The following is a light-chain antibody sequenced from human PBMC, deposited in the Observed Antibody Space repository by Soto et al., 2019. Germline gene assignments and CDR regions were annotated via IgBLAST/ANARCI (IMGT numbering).Light chain of an antibody. J-gene: IGKJ2*01. Sequence: EFVLTQSPGTLSLSPGERATLSCRASQSLNSNFFAWYQQRPGQAPRLLIYGASTRVTGVPDRFSGSGSGTDFTLTISRLEHEDFAVYYCQEYGSSPPRYTFGQGTKLEI. CDR1: QSLNSNF. CDR3: QEYGSSPPRYT. V-gene: IGKV3-20*01. CDR2: GAS.